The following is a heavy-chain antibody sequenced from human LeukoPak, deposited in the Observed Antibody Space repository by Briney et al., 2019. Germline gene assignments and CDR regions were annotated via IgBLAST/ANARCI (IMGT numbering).Heavy chain of an antibody. V-gene: IGHV3-48*02. CDR2: ISGSSSSI. D-gene: IGHD4-17*01. CDR1: GFTFSSCS. CDR3: ARDGDYAFFGY. J-gene: IGHJ4*02. Sequence: GGSLRLSCAASGFTFSSCSMNWVRQAPGKGLEWVSYISGSSSSIYYADSVKGRFTISRDNAKNSLYLEMNSLREEDTAVFYCARDGDYAFFGYWGQGTLVTVSS.